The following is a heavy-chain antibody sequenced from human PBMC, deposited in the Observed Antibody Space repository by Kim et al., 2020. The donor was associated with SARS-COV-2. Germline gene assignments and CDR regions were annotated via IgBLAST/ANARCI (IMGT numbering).Heavy chain of an antibody. Sequence: GGSLRLSCAASGFTFSSYAMHWVRQAPGKGLEWVAVISYDGSNKYYADSVKGRFTISRDNSKNTLYLQMNSLRAEDTAVYYCARVLEQQVYYYGMDVWGQGTTVTVSS. CDR3: ARVLEQQVYYYGMDV. J-gene: IGHJ6*02. CDR1: GFTFSSYA. CDR2: ISYDGSNK. D-gene: IGHD3-3*01. V-gene: IGHV3-30-3*01.